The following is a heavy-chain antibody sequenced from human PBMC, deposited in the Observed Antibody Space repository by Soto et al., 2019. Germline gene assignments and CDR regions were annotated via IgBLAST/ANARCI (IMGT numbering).Heavy chain of an antibody. D-gene: IGHD5-18*01. CDR2: ISNSGST. Sequence: QMQLQESGPGLVKPSETLSLTCTVSGGSVTSDEDYWSWIRQSPGKGLEWIGYISNSGSTGYNPYLKTRLSMSVDRSKNQFTLRLTSVTAADTAVYFCTTESGSTYGYFDYWGQGTQVTVSS. J-gene: IGHJ4*02. CDR3: TTESGSTYGYFDY. CDR1: GGSVTSDEDY. V-gene: IGHV4-30-4*01.